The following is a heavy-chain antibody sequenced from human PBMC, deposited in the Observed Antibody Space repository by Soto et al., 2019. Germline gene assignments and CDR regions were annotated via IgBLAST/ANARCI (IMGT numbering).Heavy chain of an antibody. CDR2: IYYSGST. V-gene: IGHV4-59*08. Sequence: PSETLSLTCTVSGGSISSYYWSWIRQPPGKGLEWIGYIYYSGSTNYNPSLKSRVTISVDTSKNQFSLKLSSVTAADTAVYYCARDYGDYFDYWGQGTLVTVSS. D-gene: IGHD4-17*01. CDR1: GGSISSYY. J-gene: IGHJ4*02. CDR3: ARDYGDYFDY.